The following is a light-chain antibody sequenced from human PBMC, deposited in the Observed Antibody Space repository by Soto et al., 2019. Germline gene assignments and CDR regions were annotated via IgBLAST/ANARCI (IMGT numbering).Light chain of an antibody. CDR3: QSADSSGTYWV. V-gene: IGLV3-25*03. J-gene: IGLJ3*02. CDR1: ALPKQY. CDR2: KDS. Sequence: SYELTQPPSVSVSPGQTARITCSGDALPKQYAYWYQQKPGQAPVLVIYKDSERPSGIHERFSGSSSGTTVTLTISGVQAEDEADYYCQSADSSGTYWVFGGGTQLTVL.